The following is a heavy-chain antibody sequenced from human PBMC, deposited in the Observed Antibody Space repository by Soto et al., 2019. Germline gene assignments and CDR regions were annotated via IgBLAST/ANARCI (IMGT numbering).Heavy chain of an antibody. CDR2: VSYHGSAQ. D-gene: IGHD1-26*01. Sequence: GGSLRLSCAASGFTFSSYGMHWVRQAPGKGLEWVAVVSYHGSAQYYADSVKGRFTLSRDNFKNTLYLQMNSLRAEDTAVYYCAREGWELLRLSRDAFDIWGQGTMVTVSS. CDR3: AREGWELLRLSRDAFDI. CDR1: GFTFSSYG. J-gene: IGHJ3*02. V-gene: IGHV3-30*03.